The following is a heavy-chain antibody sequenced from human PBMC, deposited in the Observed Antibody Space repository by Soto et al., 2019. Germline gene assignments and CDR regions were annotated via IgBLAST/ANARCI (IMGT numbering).Heavy chain of an antibody. V-gene: IGHV3-21*01. CDR1: GFTFRTYS. CDR2: ISSSSSYI. D-gene: IGHD2-21*02. CDR3: ARFVSATAIKDH. Sequence: EVQLVESGGGLVKPGESLRLSCAASGFTFRTYSMNWVRQAPGKGLEWVSLISSSSSYIYYADSLKGRFTISRDNAKNSLYLEMNNLRAEDTAVVYCARFVSATAIKDHWGQGTLVTVSS. J-gene: IGHJ4*02.